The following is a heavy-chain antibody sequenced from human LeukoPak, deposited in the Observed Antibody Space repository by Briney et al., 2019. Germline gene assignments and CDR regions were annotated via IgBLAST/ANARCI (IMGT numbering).Heavy chain of an antibody. V-gene: IGHV4-34*01. D-gene: IGHD5-18*01. CDR2: INHSGST. J-gene: IGHJ4*02. Sequence: PSETLSLTCAVYGVSFSGYYWSWIRQPPGKGLEWIGEINHSGSTNYNPTLKSRVTISVDTSKNQFSLKLSSVTDADTAVYYCPRSGRSYGSDYWGQGTLVTVSS. CDR3: PRSGRSYGSDY. CDR1: GVSFSGYY.